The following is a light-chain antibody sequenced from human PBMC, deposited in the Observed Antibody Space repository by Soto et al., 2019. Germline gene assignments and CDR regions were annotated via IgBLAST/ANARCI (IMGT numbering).Light chain of an antibody. Sequence: DVLMTKNTSSLSASVGDRVTITCLASQSISSYLNWYQQKPGKAPKLLMYDVSSLESGVPSRFSGSGSGTEFTLTISSLQPEDFATYYCVLHNSYPWTFGQGTKVDIK. V-gene: IGKV1-17*01. J-gene: IGKJ1*01. CDR1: QSISSY. CDR2: DVS. CDR3: VLHNSYPWT.